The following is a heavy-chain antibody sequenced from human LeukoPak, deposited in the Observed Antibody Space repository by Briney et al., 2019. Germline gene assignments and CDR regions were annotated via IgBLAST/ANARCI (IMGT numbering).Heavy chain of an antibody. CDR2: IYSGGST. CDR3: ARVPYYYGMDV. CDR1: GFTVSNTY. V-gene: IGHV3-53*01. J-gene: IGHJ6*02. Sequence: GGSLRLSCAASGFTVSNTYMSWVRQAPGKGLEWVSIIYSGGSTYYADSVKGRFTISRDNSKNTLYLQMNSLRAEDTAVYYCARVPYYYGMDVWGQGTTVTVSS.